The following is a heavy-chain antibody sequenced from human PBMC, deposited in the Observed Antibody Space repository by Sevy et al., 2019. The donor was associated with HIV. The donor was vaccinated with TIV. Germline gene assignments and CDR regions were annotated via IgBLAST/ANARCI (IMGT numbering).Heavy chain of an antibody. CDR2: IKSEFDGGVI. CDR1: GFTFSSAW. J-gene: IGHJ6*02. V-gene: IGHV3-15*01. Sequence: GGSLRLSCTASGFTFSSAWMSWVRQAPGKGLEWVGRIKSEFDGGVIDYAAPVKARFTISREDSKNTVYLQMNSLKTKDTAVYYCITDPAYRGYDEEVINYYFYGMDVWGQGTTVTVSS. D-gene: IGHD2-15*01. CDR3: ITDPAYRGYDEEVINYYFYGMDV.